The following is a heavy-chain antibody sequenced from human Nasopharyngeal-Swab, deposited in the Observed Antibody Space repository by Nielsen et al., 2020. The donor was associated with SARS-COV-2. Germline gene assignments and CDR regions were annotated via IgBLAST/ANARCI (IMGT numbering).Heavy chain of an antibody. J-gene: IGHJ6*03. D-gene: IGHD2-8*01. CDR2: ITYNGNT. Sequence: WIRQPPGKGLKWIAFITYNGNTYYDPSLKSRVSLSLDTSGNQISLNLTAVTAADTAVYYCASGHTNGYPYHSYYYMDVWGKGTTVTVSS. V-gene: IGHV4-31*02. CDR3: ASGHTNGYPYHSYYYMDV.